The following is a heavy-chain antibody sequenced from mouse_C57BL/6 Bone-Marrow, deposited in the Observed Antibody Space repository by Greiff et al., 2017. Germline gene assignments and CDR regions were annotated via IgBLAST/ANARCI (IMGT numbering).Heavy chain of an antibody. CDR1: GYTFPSYW. Sequence: QVQLQQPGAELVKPGASVKLSCKASGYTFPSYWMQWVKQRPGQGLEWIGEIDPSASYTNYNQKFKGKATLTVDTSSSTAYMQLSSLTSEDSAVYYCARDGYDYFDYWGQGTTLTVSS. CDR2: IDPSASYT. J-gene: IGHJ2*01. D-gene: IGHD2-2*01. CDR3: ARDGYDYFDY. V-gene: IGHV1-50*01.